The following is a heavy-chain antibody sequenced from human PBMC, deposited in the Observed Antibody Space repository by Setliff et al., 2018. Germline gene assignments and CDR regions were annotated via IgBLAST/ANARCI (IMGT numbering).Heavy chain of an antibody. J-gene: IGHJ3*02. V-gene: IGHV1-18*01. CDR1: GYTFTSYG. CDR3: ARELRPGPQAKYYYDSSGYSPFDI. Sequence: KVSCKASGYTFTSYGISWVRQAPGQGLEWMGWISAYNGNTNYAQKLQGRVTMTTDTSTSTACMELRSLRSDDTAVYYCARELRPGPQAKYYYDSSGYSPFDIWGQGTMVTVSS. CDR2: ISAYNGNT. D-gene: IGHD3-22*01.